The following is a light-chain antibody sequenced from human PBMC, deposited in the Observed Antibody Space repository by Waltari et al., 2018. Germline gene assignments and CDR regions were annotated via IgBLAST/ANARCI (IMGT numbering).Light chain of an antibody. CDR2: WAS. CDR1: QSVLYSPNNKNY. J-gene: IGKJ1*01. Sequence: DIVMTQSPDSLAVSLGERATINCKSSQSVLYSPNNKNYLAWYQQKPGQPPKLIVYWASTRESGVPDRFSGSGSGTDFSLTISSLQAEDVAVYYCQQYYRTPQTFGQGTKVEIK. CDR3: QQYYRTPQT. V-gene: IGKV4-1*01.